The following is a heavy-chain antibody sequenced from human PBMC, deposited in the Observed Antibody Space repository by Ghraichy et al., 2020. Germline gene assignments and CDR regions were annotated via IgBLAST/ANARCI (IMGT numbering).Heavy chain of an antibody. J-gene: IGHJ3*02. CDR2: ISSSGKTI. CDR3: ARGGGVIVDDAFDI. Sequence: GGSLRLSCAASGFTFRSYDTYWVCHAPENVLELVSSISSSGKTISYADSVKGRFTISRDNAKTSLYLQMNSLRSEDTAVYYCARGGGVIVDDAFDIWGQGT. D-gene: IGHD3-16*02. V-gene: IGHV3-48*03. CDR1: GFTFRSYD.